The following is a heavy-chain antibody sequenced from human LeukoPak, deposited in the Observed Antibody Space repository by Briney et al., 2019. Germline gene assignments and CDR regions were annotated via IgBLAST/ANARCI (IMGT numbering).Heavy chain of an antibody. D-gene: IGHD3-22*01. V-gene: IGHV3-9*03. Sequence: PGGSLRLSCAASGFTFDDAMHWVRQAPGKGLECVSSISWNSNSIDYADSVKGRFTISRDNAKNSLYLQLNSLRAEDMALYYCARGRYYHDTSGYYSLDYWGQGTLVTVSS. J-gene: IGHJ4*02. CDR3: ARGRYYHDTSGYYSLDY. CDR1: GFTFDDA. CDR2: ISWNSNSI.